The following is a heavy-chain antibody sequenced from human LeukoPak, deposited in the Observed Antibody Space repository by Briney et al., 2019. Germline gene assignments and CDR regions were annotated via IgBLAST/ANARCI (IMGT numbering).Heavy chain of an antibody. Sequence: SETLSLTCTVSGGSISSYYWSWIRQPPGKGLEWIGYIYYSGSTNYNPSLKSRVTISVDTSKNQFSLKLSSVTAADTAVYYCARVDYYDSSGYPEGTWFDPWGQGTLVTVSS. CDR1: GGSISSYY. V-gene: IGHV4-59*01. CDR2: IYYSGST. J-gene: IGHJ5*02. D-gene: IGHD3-22*01. CDR3: ARVDYYDSSGYPEGTWFDP.